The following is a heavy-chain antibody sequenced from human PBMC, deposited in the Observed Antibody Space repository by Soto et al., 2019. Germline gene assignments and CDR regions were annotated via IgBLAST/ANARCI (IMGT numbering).Heavy chain of an antibody. Sequence: EVQLVESGGGVVRPGGSLRLSCGASGSTFDDYGMSWVRQAPGKGLEWVSGINWNGGSTGYADSVKGRFTISRDNAKNSLYLQMNSLRAEDSALYYCARVPPGGYSGYDSAFDIWGQGTMVTVSS. CDR1: GSTFDDYG. CDR2: INWNGGST. J-gene: IGHJ3*02. D-gene: IGHD5-12*01. V-gene: IGHV3-20*04. CDR3: ARVPPGGYSGYDSAFDI.